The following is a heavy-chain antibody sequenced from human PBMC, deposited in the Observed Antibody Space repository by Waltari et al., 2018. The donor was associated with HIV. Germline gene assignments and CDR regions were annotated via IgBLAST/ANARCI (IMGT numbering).Heavy chain of an antibody. V-gene: IGHV1-2*02. CDR1: GSTFTGYY. Sequence: QVQLVQSGAEVKKPGDSVKVSCKASGSTFTGYYMHWVRQAPGQGLEWRGWINPTSGGTNYAPMFQVRVTMTRDTSISTSSMELSRLRSDDTAVYYCARDLNIAARPRGYWGQGTLVTVSS. CDR2: INPTSGGT. J-gene: IGHJ4*02. CDR3: ARDLNIAARPRGY. D-gene: IGHD6-6*01.